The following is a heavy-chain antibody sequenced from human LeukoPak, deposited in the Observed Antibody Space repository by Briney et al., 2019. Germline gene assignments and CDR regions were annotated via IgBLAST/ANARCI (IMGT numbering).Heavy chain of an antibody. CDR1: GGSISSGDYY. V-gene: IGHV4-31*03. CDR2: IYYSGGT. J-gene: IGHJ4*02. Sequence: SETLSLTCTVSGGSISSGDYYWSWIRQHPGKGLEWIGYIYYSGGTYYNPSLKSRVTISVDTSKNQFSLKLSSVTAADTAVYYCARGLSPPYYFDYWGQGTLVTVSS. CDR3: ARGLSPPYYFDY. D-gene: IGHD2/OR15-2a*01.